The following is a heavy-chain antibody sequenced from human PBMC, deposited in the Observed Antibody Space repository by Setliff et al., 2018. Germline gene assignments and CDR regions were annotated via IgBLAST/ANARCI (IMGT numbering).Heavy chain of an antibody. J-gene: IGHJ4*02. CDR2: ISGSGDST. V-gene: IGHV3-23*01. CDR1: GFTFSNYA. CDR3: ARDRSYNYYDSSGYSPEK. D-gene: IGHD3-22*01. Sequence: GGSLRLSCVASGFTFSNYAMAWVRQAPGKGLEWASAISGSGDSTYYADSVKGRFTISRDNAKNTLYLQMNSLRAEDTAVYYCARDRSYNYYDSSGYSPEKWGQGTLVTVSS.